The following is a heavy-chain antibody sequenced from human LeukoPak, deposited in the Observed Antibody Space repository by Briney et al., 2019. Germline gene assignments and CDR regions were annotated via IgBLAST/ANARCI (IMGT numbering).Heavy chain of an antibody. Sequence: PGGSLRLSCAASGFTFSSYEMNWVRQAPGKGLEWVSYISSSGSTIYYADSVKGRFTISRDNAKNSLYLQMNSLRAEDTAVYYCARDSDYVWGSYRYKRYFDYWGQGTLVTVSS. CDR2: ISSSGSTI. CDR3: ARDSDYVWGSYRYKRYFDY. J-gene: IGHJ4*02. CDR1: GFTFSSYE. V-gene: IGHV3-48*03. D-gene: IGHD3-16*02.